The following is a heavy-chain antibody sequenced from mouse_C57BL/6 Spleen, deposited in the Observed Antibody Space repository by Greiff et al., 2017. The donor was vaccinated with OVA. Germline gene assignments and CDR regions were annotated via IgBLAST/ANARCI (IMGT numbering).Heavy chain of an antibody. J-gene: IGHJ2*01. V-gene: IGHV1-26*01. Sequence: EVQLQQSGPELVKPGASVKISCKASGYTFTDYYMNWVKQSHGKSLEWIGDINPNNGGTSYNQKFKGKATLTVDTSSSTAYMELRSLTSEDSAVDYCARRGVGDYFDDWGQGTTLTVSS. CDR2: INPNNGGT. CDR3: ARRGVGDYFDD. D-gene: IGHD1-1*01. CDR1: GYTFTDYY.